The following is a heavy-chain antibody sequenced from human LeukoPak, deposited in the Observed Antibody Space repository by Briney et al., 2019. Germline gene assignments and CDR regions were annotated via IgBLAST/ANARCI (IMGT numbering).Heavy chain of an antibody. CDR1: GFTFSGSA. Sequence: GGSLRLSCAASGFTFSGSAMHWVRQASGKGLEWVGRIRSKANSYATAYAASVKGRFTISRDDSKNTAYLQMNSLKTEGTAVYYCTATYSSGWYYFDYWGQGTLVTVSS. J-gene: IGHJ4*02. CDR3: TATYSSGWYYFDY. CDR2: IRSKANSYAT. V-gene: IGHV3-73*01. D-gene: IGHD6-19*01.